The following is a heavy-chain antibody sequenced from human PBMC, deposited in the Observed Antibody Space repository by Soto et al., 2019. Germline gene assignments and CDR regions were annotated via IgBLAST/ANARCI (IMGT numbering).Heavy chain of an antibody. CDR1: GGSFSGYY. J-gene: IGHJ4*02. CDR2: INHSGST. V-gene: IGHV4-34*01. Sequence: PSETLSLTCAVYGGSFSGYYWTWIRQPPGTGLEWIGEINHSGSTNYNPSLKSRVTISVDTSKNQFSLKLTSVTAADTAVYYCARRYGGAVDYWGQGTLVTVSS. D-gene: IGHD3-10*01. CDR3: ARRYGGAVDY.